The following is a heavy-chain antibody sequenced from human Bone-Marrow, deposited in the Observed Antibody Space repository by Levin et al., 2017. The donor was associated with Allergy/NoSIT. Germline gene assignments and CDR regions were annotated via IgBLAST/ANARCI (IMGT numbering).Heavy chain of an antibody. CDR2: IYYSGST. J-gene: IGHJ6*02. D-gene: IGHD6-13*01. CDR1: GGSINSYY. V-gene: IGHV4-59*01. Sequence: SQTLSLTCTVSGGSINSYYWNWIRQAPGKGLEWIGYIYYSGSTNYNPSLKTRVTISVDTSKNQFSLRLNSVTAADTATYYCARERYTTSWYDYYGMDVWGQGTTVTVSS. CDR3: ARERYTTSWYDYYGMDV.